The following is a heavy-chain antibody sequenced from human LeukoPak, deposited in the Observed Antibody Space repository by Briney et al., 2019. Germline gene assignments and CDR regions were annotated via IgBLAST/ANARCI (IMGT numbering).Heavy chain of an antibody. CDR1: GYTFTSYG. J-gene: IGHJ4*02. D-gene: IGHD1-26*01. CDR3: ARDRGAFSGSYDLDY. V-gene: IGHV1-18*01. Sequence: ASVKVSCKASGYTFTSYGISWVRQAPGQGLEWMGWISAYNGNTNYAQKLQGRVTMTTDTSTSTAYMELRSLRSDDTAVYYCARDRGAFSGSYDLDYWDQGTLVTVSS. CDR2: ISAYNGNT.